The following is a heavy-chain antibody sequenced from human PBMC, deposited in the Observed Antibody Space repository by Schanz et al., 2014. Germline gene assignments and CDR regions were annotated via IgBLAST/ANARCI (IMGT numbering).Heavy chain of an antibody. D-gene: IGHD6-13*01. CDR3: AREEGWGIAAAGPKHYYYGMDV. CDR2: ISSSSSYI. CDR1: EFTFSSYK. Sequence: EVQLVESGGGLVKPGGSLRLSCEASEFTFSSYKMNWVRQAPGKGLEWVSSISSSSSYIYYADSVKGRFTISRDNAKNSLYLQMNSLRAEGTALYYCAREEGWGIAAAGPKHYYYGMDVWGQGTTVTVSS. V-gene: IGHV3-21*01. J-gene: IGHJ6*02.